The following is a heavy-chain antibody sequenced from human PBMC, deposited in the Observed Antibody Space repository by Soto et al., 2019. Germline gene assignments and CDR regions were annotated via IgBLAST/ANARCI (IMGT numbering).Heavy chain of an antibody. CDR1: GYTFTNYD. CDR2: IIPIFGKA. Sequence: ASVKVSCKASGYTFTNYDVTWVRQAPGQGLEWMGGIIPIFGKANYEQRFQGRLTITADESTSAAYMELNSLRSEDTAVYFCARDLYINWYYPLDSWGQGTLVTVSS. V-gene: IGHV1-69*13. J-gene: IGHJ4*02. D-gene: IGHD1-7*01. CDR3: ARDLYINWYYPLDS.